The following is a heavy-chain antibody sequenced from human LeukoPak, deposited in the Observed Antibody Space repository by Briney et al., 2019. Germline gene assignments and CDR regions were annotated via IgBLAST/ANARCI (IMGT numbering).Heavy chain of an antibody. Sequence: SETLSLTCAVYGGSFSGYYWSWIRQPPGKGLEWIGEINHSGSTNYNPPLKSRVTISVDTSKNQFSLKLSSVTAADTAVYYCARGGGYCSSTSCPMYYFDYWGQGTLVTVSS. D-gene: IGHD2-2*01. CDR3: ARGGGYCSSTSCPMYYFDY. J-gene: IGHJ4*02. CDR2: INHSGST. V-gene: IGHV4-34*01. CDR1: GGSFSGYY.